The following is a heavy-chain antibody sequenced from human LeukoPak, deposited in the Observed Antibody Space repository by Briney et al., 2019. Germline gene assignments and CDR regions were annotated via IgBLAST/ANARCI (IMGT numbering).Heavy chain of an antibody. V-gene: IGHV4-59*01. CDR3: ARDPSGGWRWFDP. D-gene: IGHD2-15*01. CDR1: GGSISNFH. Sequence: SETLSLTCTVSGGSISNFHWSWIRQPPGKGLEWIGYVYYTGGTNYNPSLKSRVTISVHTSKNQFSLRLRSATAADTAMYYCARDPSGGWRWFDPWGQGTLVTVSS. CDR2: VYYTGGT. J-gene: IGHJ5*02.